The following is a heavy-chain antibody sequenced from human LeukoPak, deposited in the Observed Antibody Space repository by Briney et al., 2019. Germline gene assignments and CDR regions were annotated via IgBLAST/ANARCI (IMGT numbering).Heavy chain of an antibody. D-gene: IGHD3-22*01. V-gene: IGHV3-23*01. J-gene: IGHJ4*02. CDR1: GFTFSRYV. CDR2: ISDSGGST. CDR3: ATRYYYDSSGYLPDY. Sequence: PGGSLRLSCAASGFTFSRYVMSWVRQAPGKGLEWVSTISDSGGSTYYADSVKGRFTISRDNSKNTLYLQMNSLRAEDTAVYYCATRYYYDSSGYLPDYWGQGTLVTVSS.